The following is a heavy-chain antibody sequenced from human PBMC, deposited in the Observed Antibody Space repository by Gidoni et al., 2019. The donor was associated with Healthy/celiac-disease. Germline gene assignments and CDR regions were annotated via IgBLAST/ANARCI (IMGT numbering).Heavy chain of an antibody. CDR2: ISGSGGST. V-gene: IGHV3-23*01. Sequence: CAASGFTFSSYAMSWVRQAPGKGLEWVSAISGSGGSTYYADSVKGRFTISRDNSKNTLYLQMNSLRAEDTAVYYCAKGHNKKAAARTNYYYYYGMDVWGQGTTVTVSS. CDR1: GFTFSSYA. J-gene: IGHJ6*02. CDR3: AKGHNKKAAARTNYYYYYGMDV. D-gene: IGHD6-6*01.